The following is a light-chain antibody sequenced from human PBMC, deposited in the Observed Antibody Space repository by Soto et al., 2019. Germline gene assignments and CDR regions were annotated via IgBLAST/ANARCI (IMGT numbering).Light chain of an antibody. CDR1: QSVSRN. Sequence: EVVLTQSPGTLSLSPGDRASLSCRASQSVSRNLAWYQQKPGQAPRLLIYGASTRANGIPARFSGSGSETDFTLTISSVEPEDFAVYYCQQRSHWPPITFGQGTRLEIK. CDR3: QQRSHWPPIT. J-gene: IGKJ5*01. V-gene: IGKV3-11*01. CDR2: GAS.